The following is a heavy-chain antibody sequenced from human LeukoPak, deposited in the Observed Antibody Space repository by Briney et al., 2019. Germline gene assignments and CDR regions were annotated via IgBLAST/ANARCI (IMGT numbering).Heavy chain of an antibody. CDR2: ISGSGGST. V-gene: IGHV3-23*01. CDR1: GFTFSNYG. J-gene: IGHJ4*02. CDR3: ARDMGVLNNWNYFGIDY. D-gene: IGHD1-7*01. Sequence: GGSLRLSCAASGFTFSNYGMSWVRQAPGKGLEWVSAISGSGGSTYYADSVKGRFTISRDNAKNSLYLQMNSLRAEDTAVYYCARDMGVLNNWNYFGIDYWGQGTLVTVSS.